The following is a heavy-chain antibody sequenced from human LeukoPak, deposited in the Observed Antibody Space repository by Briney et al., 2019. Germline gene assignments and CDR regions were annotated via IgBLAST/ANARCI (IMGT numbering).Heavy chain of an antibody. Sequence: GGSLRLSCAASGFTFDDYAMHWVRQAPGKGLEWVSGTSWNSGSIGYADSVKGRFTISRDNAKNSLYLQMNSLRAEDTAFYYCAKGRPGEYSGSYHAGWYFDLWGRGTLVTVSS. J-gene: IGHJ2*01. CDR3: AKGRPGEYSGSYHAGWYFDL. V-gene: IGHV3-9*01. D-gene: IGHD1-26*01. CDR1: GFTFDDYA. CDR2: TSWNSGSI.